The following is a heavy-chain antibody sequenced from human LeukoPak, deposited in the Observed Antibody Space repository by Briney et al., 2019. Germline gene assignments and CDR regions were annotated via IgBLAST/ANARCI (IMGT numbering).Heavy chain of an antibody. V-gene: IGHV1-2*02. CDR2: INPNSGGT. CDR3: ARDIRGYWFGELPFDY. CDR1: GYTFTGYY. D-gene: IGHD3-10*01. Sequence: ASVKVSCKASGYTFTGYYMHWVRQAPGQGLKWMGWINPNSGGTNYAQKFQGRVTMTRDTSISTAYMELSRLRSDDTAVYYCARDIRGYWFGELPFDYWGQGTLVTVSS. J-gene: IGHJ4*02.